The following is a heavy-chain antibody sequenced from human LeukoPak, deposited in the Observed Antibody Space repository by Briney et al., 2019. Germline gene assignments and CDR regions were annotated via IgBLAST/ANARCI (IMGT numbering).Heavy chain of an antibody. J-gene: IGHJ4*02. CDR2: IYYSGGT. V-gene: IGHV4-59*01. CDR3: ARTPIEMATTYYFDY. D-gene: IGHD5-24*01. CDR1: GGSISSYC. Sequence: SETLSLTCTVSGGSISSYCWSWIRQPPGKGLEWIGYIYYSGGTNYNPSLKSRVTISVDTSKNQFSLKLSSVTAADTAVYYCARTPIEMATTYYFDYWGQGTLVTVSS.